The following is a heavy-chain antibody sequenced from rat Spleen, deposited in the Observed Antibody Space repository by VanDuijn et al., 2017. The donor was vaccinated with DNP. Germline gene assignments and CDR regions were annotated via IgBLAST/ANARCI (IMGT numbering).Heavy chain of an antibody. V-gene: IGHV5S13*01. D-gene: IGHD1-2*01. CDR3: ARGGLYYFDY. CDR2: ISPSGGST. J-gene: IGHJ2*01. CDR1: GFTLSNYG. Sequence: EVQLVESGGGLVQPGRSLKLSCAASGFTLSNYGMAWVRQAPTKGLEWVASISPSGGSTYYRDSVKGRFTISRDNAKSILYLQMDSLRSEDTATYYCARGGLYYFDYWGQGVMVTVSS.